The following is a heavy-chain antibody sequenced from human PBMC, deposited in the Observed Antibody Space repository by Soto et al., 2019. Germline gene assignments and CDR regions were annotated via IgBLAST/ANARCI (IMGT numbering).Heavy chain of an antibody. D-gene: IGHD4-4*01. CDR2: IIPIFGTA. Sequence: QVQLVQSGAEVKKPGSSVKVSCKASGGTFSSYAISWVRQAPGQGLEWMGGIIPIFGTANYAQKFQGRVTITADESTSTAYMELSSLRSEDTAVYYCARDATVTPLGYYYGMDVWGQGTTVTVSS. J-gene: IGHJ6*02. V-gene: IGHV1-69*01. CDR3: ARDATVTPLGYYYGMDV. CDR1: GGTFSSYA.